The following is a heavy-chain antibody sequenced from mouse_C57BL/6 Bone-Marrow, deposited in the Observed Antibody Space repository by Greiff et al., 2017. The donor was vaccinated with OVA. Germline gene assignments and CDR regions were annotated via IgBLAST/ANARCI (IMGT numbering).Heavy chain of an antibody. CDR2: IYPGSGNT. Sequence: QVQLQQSGPELVKPGASVKISCKASGYSFTSYYIHWVKQRPGQGLEWIGWIYPGSGNTKYNEKFKGKATLTADTSSSTAYMQLSSLTSEDSAVYYCARPAHAPFAYWGQGTLVTVSA. J-gene: IGHJ3*01. CDR3: ARPAHAPFAY. CDR1: GYSFTSYY. D-gene: IGHD3-2*02. V-gene: IGHV1-66*01.